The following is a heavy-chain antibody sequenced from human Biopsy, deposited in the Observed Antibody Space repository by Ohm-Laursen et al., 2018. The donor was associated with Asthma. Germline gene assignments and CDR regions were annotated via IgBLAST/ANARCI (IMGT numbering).Heavy chain of an antibody. CDR1: GYTFINFA. V-gene: IGHV1-3*01. CDR2: INAANGNT. CDR3: ARTYFDFLTGQVHDAFAM. Sequence: ASVKVSCKASGYTFINFAIHWVRQAPGHSLEWMGWINAANGNTKYSQKFQGRLTISRDTSASTAYMDLSSLRSEDTAVYYCARTYFDFLTGQVHDAFAMWGQGTMVTVSS. D-gene: IGHD3-9*01. J-gene: IGHJ3*02.